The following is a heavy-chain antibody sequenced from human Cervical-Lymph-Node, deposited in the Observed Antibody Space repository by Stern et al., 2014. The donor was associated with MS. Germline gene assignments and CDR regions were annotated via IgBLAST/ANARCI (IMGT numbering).Heavy chain of an antibody. CDR2: IHYSGNT. Sequence: QVQLQESGPGLVKPSQTLSLTCSVSGGSISRGSSYWSWIRQHPGKGLEWIAYIHYSGNTYYNSSLKSRVHLSADTSKNQFSLELSSVTAADTAVYYCARLSSDAFDIWGQGTLVTVSS. CDR3: ARLSSDAFDI. V-gene: IGHV4-31*03. J-gene: IGHJ3*02. CDR1: GGSISRGSSY.